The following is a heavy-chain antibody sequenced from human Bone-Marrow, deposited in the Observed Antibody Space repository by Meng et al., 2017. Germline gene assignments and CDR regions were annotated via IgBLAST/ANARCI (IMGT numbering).Heavy chain of an antibody. Sequence: QITSQDTVPPRVKPTQTLTLTFTFSCLSLGTSGVGGGWIRQPPGKALEWLALIYWDDDKRYSPSLKSRLTITKDTSKNQVVLTMTNMDPVDTATYYCAHSQYSSGWFTLDYWGQGTLVTVSS. V-gene: IGHV2-5*02. CDR3: AHSQYSSGWFTLDY. D-gene: IGHD6-19*01. CDR2: IYWDDDK. J-gene: IGHJ4*02. CDR1: CLSLGTSGVG.